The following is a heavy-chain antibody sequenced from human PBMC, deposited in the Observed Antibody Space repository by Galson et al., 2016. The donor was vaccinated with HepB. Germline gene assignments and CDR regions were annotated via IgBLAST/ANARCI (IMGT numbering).Heavy chain of an antibody. J-gene: IGHJ4*02. D-gene: IGHD6-19*01. Sequence: SETLSLTCTVSGGFIGRYYWSRIRQPPGKGLEWVGFIQYSGPSDYNPSLKSRVTISVDMSKNQFSLNLTSVTAADTAVYYCARIPSGWSYFDIWGQGAPVTVSS. CDR1: GGFIGRYY. V-gene: IGHV4-59*01. CDR2: IQYSGPS. CDR3: ARIPSGWSYFDI.